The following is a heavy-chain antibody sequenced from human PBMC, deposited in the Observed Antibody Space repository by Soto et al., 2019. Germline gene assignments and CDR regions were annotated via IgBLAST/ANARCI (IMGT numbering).Heavy chain of an antibody. V-gene: IGHV1-18*04. CDR1: GYTFTSYG. Sequence: ASVKVSCKASGYTFTSYGIRWVRQAPGQGLEWMGWISAYNGNTNYAQKLQGRVTMTTDTSTSTAYMELRSLRSDDTAVYYCARDTAMVTQGWFDPWGQGTLVTVSS. J-gene: IGHJ5*02. D-gene: IGHD5-18*01. CDR2: ISAYNGNT. CDR3: ARDTAMVTQGWFDP.